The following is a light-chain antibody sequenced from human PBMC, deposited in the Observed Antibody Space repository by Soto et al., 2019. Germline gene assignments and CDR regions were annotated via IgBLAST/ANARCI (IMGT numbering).Light chain of an antibody. CDR2: DVT. V-gene: IGLV2-14*03. J-gene: IGLJ1*01. CDR3: ASYVSSSSVFV. Sequence: QSALTQPASVSGSHGQSITISCTGSSSDVGSYDYVSWYQHHPGKAPKLLIYDVTTRPSGISHRFSGSKSGHTASLTISGLQAEDGADYYCASYVSSSSVFVFGPGTKVTVL. CDR1: SSDVGSYDY.